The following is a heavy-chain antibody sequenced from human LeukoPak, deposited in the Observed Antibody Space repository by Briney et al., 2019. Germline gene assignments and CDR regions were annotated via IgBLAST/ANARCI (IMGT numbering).Heavy chain of an antibody. CDR1: SYSISSISY. V-gene: IGHV4-38-2*01. CDR3: ARVKAKLVRGYSGQGIDY. CDR2: IYHSGTT. Sequence: SETLSLTCAVSSYSISSISYWGWIRQPPGKGLEWIGTIYHSGTTYYNPSLKSRLTISVDTSKNQFSLRLSSVTAADTAVYYCARVKAKLVRGYSGQGIDYWGQGTLVTVSS. D-gene: IGHD5-12*01. J-gene: IGHJ4*02.